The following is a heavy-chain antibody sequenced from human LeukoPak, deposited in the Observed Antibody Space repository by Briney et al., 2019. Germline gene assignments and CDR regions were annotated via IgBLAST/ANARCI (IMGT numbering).Heavy chain of an antibody. CDR1: GDSVSTNSAA. V-gene: IGHV6-1*01. J-gene: IGHJ3*02. CDR2: TYHRSKWFN. CDR3: ARQARGGFDI. Sequence: LSQTLSLTCVISGDSVSTNSAAWNWIRQSPSRGFEWLGRTYHRSKWFNDYAVSVQSRITLNPDTSKNQFSLQLNSVTPEDTAVYYCARQARGGFDIWGQGTMVTVSS. D-gene: IGHD2-15*01.